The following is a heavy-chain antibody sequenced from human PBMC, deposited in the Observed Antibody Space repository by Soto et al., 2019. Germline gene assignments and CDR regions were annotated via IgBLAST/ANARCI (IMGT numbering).Heavy chain of an antibody. V-gene: IGHV4-31*03. CDR2: IYYSGST. Sequence: SETLSLTCTVSGGSIFSGGYYWNWIRQRPGKGLEWIGYIYYSGSTKYNTSLKSRVTMSVDTSKNQFFLKLNSVTAADTAVYYCARARRGVAIQYGMNVWGQGTTVTVSS. D-gene: IGHD3-3*01. J-gene: IGHJ6*02. CDR3: ARARRGVAIQYGMNV. CDR1: GGSIFSGGYY.